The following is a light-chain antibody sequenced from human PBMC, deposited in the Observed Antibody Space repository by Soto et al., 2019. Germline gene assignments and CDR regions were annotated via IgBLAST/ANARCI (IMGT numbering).Light chain of an antibody. J-gene: IGKJ3*01. CDR3: QQSYSTPFT. Sequence: DIPVTQSPSSLSASVGDRVTITCRASQSISNYLNWYQQKPGTTPKLLIYAASNLQSGVPSRFSGSGSGTDFTLTISSLQPEDFATYYCQQSYSTPFTFGPGTKVDF. V-gene: IGKV1-39*01. CDR1: QSISNY. CDR2: AAS.